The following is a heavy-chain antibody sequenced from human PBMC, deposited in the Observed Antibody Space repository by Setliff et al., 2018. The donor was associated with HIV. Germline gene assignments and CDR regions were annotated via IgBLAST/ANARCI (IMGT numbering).Heavy chain of an antibody. J-gene: IGHJ4*02. CDR2: LLYDGSDD. CDR3: AKAGAVIIDQRLDS. D-gene: IGHD1-26*01. CDR1: GFTFRSYA. V-gene: IGHV3-30*02. Sequence: PGGSLRLSCAASGFTFRSYAMHWVRQAPGKGLEWVAKLLYDGSDDFYSDSVKGRFTISRDNSNNTLFLQMNSLRPEDTAVYYCAKAGAVIIDQRLDSWGQGTLVTVS.